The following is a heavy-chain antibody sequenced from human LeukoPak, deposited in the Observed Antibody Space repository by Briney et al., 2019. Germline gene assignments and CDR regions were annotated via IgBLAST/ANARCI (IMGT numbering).Heavy chain of an antibody. V-gene: IGHV3-23*01. D-gene: IGHD6-19*01. CDR1: GFTFRSYA. CDR3: AKPTAGYSSGRYPGWPIDY. Sequence: GGSLRLSCAASGFTFRSYAIYWVRQAPGKGLEWVSGISGSGGDTYFADSVKGRFTISRDNSKNTVFLQVDSLRAEDTAVYYCAKPTAGYSSGRYPGWPIDYWGQGTLVTVSS. J-gene: IGHJ4*02. CDR2: ISGSGGDT.